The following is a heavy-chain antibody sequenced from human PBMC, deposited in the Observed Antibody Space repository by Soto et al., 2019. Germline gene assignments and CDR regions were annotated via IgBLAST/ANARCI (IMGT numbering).Heavy chain of an antibody. J-gene: IGHJ4*02. CDR2: SSSGTSYT. CDR3: ARKRNCIFAY. Sequence: QVQLVESGGGLVKPGGALSLSCAASGFTFSDYYMSWIRQAPGKGLEWVSHSSSGTSYTNYADSVKGRFTISRDNAKKSRYLQMNSLSVYDTAVYYCARKRNCIFAYGGQGTLVTVSS. CDR1: GFTFSDYY. D-gene: IGHD1-20*01. V-gene: IGHV3-11*05.